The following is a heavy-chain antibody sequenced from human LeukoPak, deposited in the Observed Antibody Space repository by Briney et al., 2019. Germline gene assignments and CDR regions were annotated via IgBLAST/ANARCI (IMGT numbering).Heavy chain of an antibody. D-gene: IGHD5-24*01. Sequence: SEALSLTCTVSAGSISSSSYYWGWIRQSPGKGLEWIGSMYYRGSTYYNPSLKSRVTLSVDTPKNQFSLKLSSVTAADTAVYYCARHGRDGYNYGPVVYYWGQGTLVTISS. CDR2: MYYRGST. CDR1: AGSISSSSYY. CDR3: ARHGRDGYNYGPVVYY. V-gene: IGHV4-39*01. J-gene: IGHJ4*02.